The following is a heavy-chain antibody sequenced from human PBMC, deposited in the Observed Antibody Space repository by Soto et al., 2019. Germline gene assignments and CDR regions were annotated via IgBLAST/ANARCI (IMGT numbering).Heavy chain of an antibody. Sequence: QVHLQESGPGLVKPSETLSLTCAVSGDSIKTETWWSWLRQLPGTGLAWIGEIKHTGDANANPALRSRVSMSVDRTKNQFFLNLRSVSAADTAGYFCAREGRLHWFESWGQGTLVTVSS. V-gene: IGHV4-4*02. CDR2: IKHTGDA. CDR3: AREGRLHWFES. CDR1: GDSIKTETW. J-gene: IGHJ5*01.